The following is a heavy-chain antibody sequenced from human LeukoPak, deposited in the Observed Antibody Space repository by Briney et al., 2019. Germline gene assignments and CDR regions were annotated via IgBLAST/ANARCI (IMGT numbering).Heavy chain of an antibody. V-gene: IGHV3-7*03. CDR1: GFTFSASW. CDR3: VRGLYGY. CDR2: LNQDGGEK. Sequence: GGSLRLSCGASGFTFSASWMIWVRQAPGKGLEWVANLNQDGGEKYYVDSVKGRFTISRDNGRNSLYLQMDSLRVEDTAVYYCVRGLYGYWGQGTLVTVSS. J-gene: IGHJ4*02. D-gene: IGHD4-17*01.